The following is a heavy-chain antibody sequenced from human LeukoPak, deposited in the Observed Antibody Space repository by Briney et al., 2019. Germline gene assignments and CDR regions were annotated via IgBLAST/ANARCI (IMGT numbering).Heavy chain of an antibody. CDR1: GGSISSSSYY. D-gene: IGHD3-10*01. CDR3: ARGGSMVRGVPYFQH. CDR2: IYYSGSA. V-gene: IGHV4-39*07. J-gene: IGHJ1*01. Sequence: SETLSLTCTVSGGSISSSSYYWGWIRQPPGKGLEWIGSIYYSGSAYYNPSLKSRVTISVDTSKNQFSLKLSSVTAADTAVYYCARGGSMVRGVPYFQHWGQGTLVTVSS.